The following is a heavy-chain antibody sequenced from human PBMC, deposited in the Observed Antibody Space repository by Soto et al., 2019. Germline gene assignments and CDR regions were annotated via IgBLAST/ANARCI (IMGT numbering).Heavy chain of an antibody. CDR1: GFTFSSYA. J-gene: IGHJ3*02. CDR3: ARDWADIVVVVAATDAFDI. D-gene: IGHD2-15*01. Sequence: GGSLRLSCAASGFTFSSYAMSWVRQAPGKGLEWVSAISGSGDTTYYADSVKGRFTISRDNAKNSLYLQMNSLRAEDTAVYYCARDWADIVVVVAATDAFDIWGQGTMVTVSS. CDR2: ISGSGDTT. V-gene: IGHV3-23*01.